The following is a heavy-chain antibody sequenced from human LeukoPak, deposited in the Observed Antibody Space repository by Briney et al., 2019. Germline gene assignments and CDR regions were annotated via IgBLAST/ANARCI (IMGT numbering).Heavy chain of an antibody. Sequence: ASVKVSCKASGYTFTSYGISWVRQAPGQGLEWMGWISAYNGNTNYAQKLQGRVTMTTDTSTSTAYMELRSLRSDDTAVYYCARDETTRDHGLFDYWGQGTLVTVSS. CDR3: ARDETTRDHGLFDY. CDR2: ISAYNGNT. D-gene: IGHD5-24*01. V-gene: IGHV1-18*01. J-gene: IGHJ4*02. CDR1: GYTFTSYG.